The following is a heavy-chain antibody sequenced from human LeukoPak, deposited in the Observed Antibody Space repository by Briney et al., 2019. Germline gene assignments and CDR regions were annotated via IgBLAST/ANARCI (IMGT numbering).Heavy chain of an antibody. CDR1: GFTVSSNY. CDR3: ARDWDDGRAERPG. CDR2: IYSGGDT. V-gene: IGHV3-53*01. Sequence: PGGSLRLSCAASGFTVSSNYMSWVRQAPGKGLECVAVIYSGGDTYYTDSVKGRFTISRDKSKNGLYLQMNSLRVEDTAVYYCARDWDDGRAERPGWGQGTLVTVSS. J-gene: IGHJ4*02. D-gene: IGHD3-22*01.